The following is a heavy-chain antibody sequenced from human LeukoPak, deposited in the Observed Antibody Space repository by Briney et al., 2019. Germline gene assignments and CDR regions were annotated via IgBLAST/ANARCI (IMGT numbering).Heavy chain of an antibody. V-gene: IGHV4-59*01. Sequence: PSETLSLTCTVSGGSISSYCWSWIRQPPGKGLEWIGYIYYVGSTNYNPSLKSRVTISVDTSKNQFSLKLSSVTAADTAVYYCARDPGPDYYDSSGYYSLNAFDIWGQGTMVTVSS. CDR1: GGSISSYC. CDR2: IYYVGST. J-gene: IGHJ3*02. CDR3: ARDPGPDYYDSSGYYSLNAFDI. D-gene: IGHD3-22*01.